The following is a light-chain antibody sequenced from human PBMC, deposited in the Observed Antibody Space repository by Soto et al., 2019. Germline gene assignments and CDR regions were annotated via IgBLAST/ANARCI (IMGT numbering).Light chain of an antibody. CDR1: QTISIF. Sequence: DIQMTHSPSSLSASVGDRVTITCRASQTISIFLNWYQQKPGKAHKLLIYGAYNLQSGVPSRFSGGGSGTDFTLTISRLKPEDFATYYCQRSYGSPPWTFGQGTKVDIK. CDR3: QRSYGSPPWT. V-gene: IGKV1-39*01. J-gene: IGKJ1*01. CDR2: GAY.